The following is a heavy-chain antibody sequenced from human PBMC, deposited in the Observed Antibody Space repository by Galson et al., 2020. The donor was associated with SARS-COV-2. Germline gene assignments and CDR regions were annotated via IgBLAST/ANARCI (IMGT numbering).Heavy chain of an antibody. CDR1: GFIFGFYA. CDR3: ARAAVGAEDRKNLSSYYYVDL. J-gene: IGHJ6*03. CDR2: ISSDGGNT. V-gene: IGHV3-30*04. Sequence: GKSLKIYCEVSGFIFGFYAMHWVRQGPGKGLEWVAFISSDGGNTYYGDSVKGRFTISRDTSENMLYLQMHSLRPDDTAVYYCARAAVGAEDRKNLSSYYYVDLWGKGTTVTVSS. D-gene: IGHD6-6*01.